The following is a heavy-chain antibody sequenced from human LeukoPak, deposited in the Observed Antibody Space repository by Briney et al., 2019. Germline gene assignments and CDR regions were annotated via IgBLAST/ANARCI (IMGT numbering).Heavy chain of an antibody. Sequence: PGGSLRLSCAASGFTFSSYSMNWVRQAPGKGLEWVSSISSSSSYIYYADSVKGRFTISRDNAKNSLYLQMSSLRAEDTAVYYCARDYASGSYLHFDYWGQGTLVTVSS. CDR1: GFTFSSYS. J-gene: IGHJ4*02. D-gene: IGHD1-26*01. CDR2: ISSSSSYI. V-gene: IGHV3-21*01. CDR3: ARDYASGSYLHFDY.